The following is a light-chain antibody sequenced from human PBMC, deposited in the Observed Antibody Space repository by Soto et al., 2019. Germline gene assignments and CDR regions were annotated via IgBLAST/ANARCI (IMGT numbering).Light chain of an antibody. CDR3: QQLNSDPLT. J-gene: IGKJ4*01. V-gene: IGKV1-9*01. CDR2: TAS. CDR1: QGISSY. Sequence: DIQLTQSPSFLSASVGDRVTITCRASQGISSYLAWYQQKPGKAPKLLIYTASTLQSGVPSRFSGSGSGTEFTLTISSLQPEDFAIYYCQQLNSDPLTFGGGTKVEIK.